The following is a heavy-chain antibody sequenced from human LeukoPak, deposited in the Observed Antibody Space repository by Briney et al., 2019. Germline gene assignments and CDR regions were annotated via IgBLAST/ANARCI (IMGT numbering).Heavy chain of an antibody. CDR3: ASDNYSRGNAFLDD. V-gene: IGHV4-39*07. Sequence: SETLSLTCTVSGGSISSSSYYWGWIRQPPGKGLEWIGSIYHRGNTYYNPSLKSRVSISVDTSKNNFSLKLSSVSGADTAVYYCASDNYSRGNAFLDDWGQGTLVTVSS. CDR2: IYHRGNT. CDR1: GGSISSSSYY. D-gene: IGHD3-22*01. J-gene: IGHJ4*02.